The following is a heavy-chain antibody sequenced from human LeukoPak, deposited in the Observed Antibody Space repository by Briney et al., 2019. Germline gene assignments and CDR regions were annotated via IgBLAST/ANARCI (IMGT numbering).Heavy chain of an antibody. D-gene: IGHD3-16*02. J-gene: IGHJ4*02. CDR1: GGSFSSYY. CDR2: INHSGST. Sequence: SETLSLTCAVYGGSFSSYYWSWVRQPPGKGLEWIGEINHSGSTNYYASLKSRVTIIVEASKKKFSLKLSSVTAADTAVYYWARPPSEWLRLGELSLIYWGQGTLVTVSS. CDR3: ARPPSEWLRLGELSLIY. V-gene: IGHV4-34*01.